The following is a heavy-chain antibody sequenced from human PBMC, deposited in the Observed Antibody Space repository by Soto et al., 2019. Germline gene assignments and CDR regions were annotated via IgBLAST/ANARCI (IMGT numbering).Heavy chain of an antibody. CDR2: ISYDGNNK. CDR3: AKTGSGWYFHY. CDR1: GFTFISYG. V-gene: IGHV3-30*18. D-gene: IGHD6-19*01. Sequence: PGGSLRLSCAASGFTFISYGIHWVRQAPGKGLEWVALISYDGNNKYYADFVKGRFTISRDNIKNMLYLQMNSLRAEDTAVYYCAKTGSGWYFHYWCQATLVTVCS. J-gene: IGHJ4*02.